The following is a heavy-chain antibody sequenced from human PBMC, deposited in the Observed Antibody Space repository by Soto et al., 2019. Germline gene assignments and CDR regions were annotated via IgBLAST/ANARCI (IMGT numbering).Heavy chain of an antibody. V-gene: IGHV1-3*01. Sequence: ASVKVSCKASGYTFTSYAMHWVRQAPGQRLEWMGWINAGNGNTKYSQKFQGRVTITRDTSASTAYMELSSLRSEDTAVYYCARGHPSNDDGDKDVFDIWGQGTMVTVSS. J-gene: IGHJ3*02. CDR3: ARGHPSNDDGDKDVFDI. CDR1: GYTFTSYA. D-gene: IGHD1-1*01. CDR2: INAGNGNT.